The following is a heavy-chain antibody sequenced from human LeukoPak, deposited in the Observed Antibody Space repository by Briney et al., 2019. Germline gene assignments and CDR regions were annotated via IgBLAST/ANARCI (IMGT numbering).Heavy chain of an antibody. J-gene: IGHJ5*02. CDR1: GYRFTSYW. Sequence: GESLKISCKGSGYRFTSYWIGWVRPMPGKGLEWMGIIYPGDSDTRYSPSFQGQVTISADKSISTAYLQWSSLKASDTAMYYCARSTVPNSPDWFDPWGQGTLVTVSS. D-gene: IGHD4-17*01. V-gene: IGHV5-51*01. CDR3: ARSTVPNSPDWFDP. CDR2: IYPGDSDT.